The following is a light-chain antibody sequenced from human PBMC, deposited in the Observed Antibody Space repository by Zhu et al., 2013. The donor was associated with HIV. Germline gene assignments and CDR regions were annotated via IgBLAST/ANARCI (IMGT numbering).Light chain of an antibody. CDR2: AAS. V-gene: IGKV3-20*01. J-gene: IGKJ1*01. Sequence: EMVLTQSPDTLSLSPGERATLSCRASQGIGKSIVWYQQKPGQAPRLLISAASDRAVGIPDRFSGTGSGTEFTLTIGRLEPEDFAIYHCQQYAASPPTFGQGTTV. CDR3: QQYAASPPT. CDR1: QGIGKS.